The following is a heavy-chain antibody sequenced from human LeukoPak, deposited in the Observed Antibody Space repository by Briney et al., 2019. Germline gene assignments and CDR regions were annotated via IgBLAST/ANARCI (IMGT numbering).Heavy chain of an antibody. CDR1: GDSITSNTW. CDR2: IYHGGST. CDR3: ARDGTPEYDHIWGRPQLY. Sequence: SETLSLTCAVSGDSITSNTWWNWARQPPGKGLEWIGEIYHGGSTNYNPSLRSRVTISVDKSKNQFSLKMSSVTAADTAMYYCARDGTPEYDHIWGRPQLYWGQGTLVIVSS. V-gene: IGHV4-4*02. J-gene: IGHJ4*02. D-gene: IGHD3-16*01.